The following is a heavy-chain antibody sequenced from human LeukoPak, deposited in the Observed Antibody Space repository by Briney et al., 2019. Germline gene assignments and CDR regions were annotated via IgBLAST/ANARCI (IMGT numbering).Heavy chain of an antibody. Sequence: SETLSLTCAVYGGSFSGYYWSWIRQPPGKGLEWIGEINHSGSTNYNPSLKSRVTISVDTSKNQFSLKLSSVTAADTAVYYCARLRIGLYYFDYWGQGTLITVSS. V-gene: IGHV4-34*01. J-gene: IGHJ4*02. D-gene: IGHD2-15*01. CDR2: INHSGST. CDR1: GGSFSGYY. CDR3: ARLRIGLYYFDY.